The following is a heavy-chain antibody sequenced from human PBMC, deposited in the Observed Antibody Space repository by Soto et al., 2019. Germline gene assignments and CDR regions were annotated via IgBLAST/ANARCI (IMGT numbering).Heavy chain of an antibody. CDR2: IWYDGSNK. V-gene: IGHV3-33*01. CDR1: GFTFSSYG. J-gene: IGHJ6*02. D-gene: IGHD3-10*01. CDR3: ARDEGLGVNYFYYGMDV. Sequence: QVQLVESGGGVVQPGRSLRLSCAASGFTFSSYGMHWVRQAPGKGLEWVAVIWYDGSNKYYADSVKGRFTISRDNSKNTLYLQMNSVRAEDTAVYYCARDEGLGVNYFYYGMDVWGQGTTVTFSS.